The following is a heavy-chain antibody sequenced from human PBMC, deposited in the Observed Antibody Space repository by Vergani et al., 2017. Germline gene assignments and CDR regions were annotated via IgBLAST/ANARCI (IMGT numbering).Heavy chain of an antibody. CDR3: ARQFSWSGSSHYGMDV. J-gene: IGHJ6*02. Sequence: EAQLVQSGAEVKKPGESLKISCKGSGYSFTSYWIGWVRQMPEKGLEWMGIIYPDDSDTRYSPSFQGQVTISADKSISTAYLQWSSLKASDTAIYYCARQFSWSGSSHYGMDVWGQGTTVTVSS. D-gene: IGHD1-26*01. CDR2: IYPDDSDT. V-gene: IGHV5-51*01. CDR1: GYSFTSYW.